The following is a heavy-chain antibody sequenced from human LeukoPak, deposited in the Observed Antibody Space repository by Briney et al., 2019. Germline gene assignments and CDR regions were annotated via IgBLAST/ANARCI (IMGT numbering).Heavy chain of an antibody. J-gene: IGHJ4*02. Sequence: GGSLRLSCAASGFTFSSYGMHWVRQAPGKGLEWVAVIWYDGSNKYYADSVKGRFTISRDNSKNTLYLQMNSLRAEDTAVYYCAKSARITMVGYFDYWGQGTLVTVSS. CDR1: GFTFSSYG. V-gene: IGHV3-30*02. CDR2: IWYDGSNK. CDR3: AKSARITMVGYFDY. D-gene: IGHD3-10*01.